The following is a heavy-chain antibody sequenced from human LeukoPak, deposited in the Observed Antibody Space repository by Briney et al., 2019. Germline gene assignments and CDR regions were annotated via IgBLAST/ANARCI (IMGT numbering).Heavy chain of an antibody. Sequence: SETLSLTCTVSGYSIISGYSWEWIRQPPGKGLEWIGRFHYGGSTYYNPSLMSQFTISGDTSKNQFSLRLSSVTAADTAVYYCARAYCSSTSCYTEGWFDPWGQGTLVTVSS. J-gene: IGHJ5*02. CDR2: FHYGGST. V-gene: IGHV4-38-2*02. D-gene: IGHD2-2*02. CDR1: GYSIISGYS. CDR3: ARAYCSSTSCYTEGWFDP.